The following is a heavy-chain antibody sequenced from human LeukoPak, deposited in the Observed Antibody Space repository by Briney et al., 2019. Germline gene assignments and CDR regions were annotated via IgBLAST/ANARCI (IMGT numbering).Heavy chain of an antibody. D-gene: IGHD1-26*01. Sequence: GGSLRLSCAASGFTFSSYSMNWVRQAPGKGLEWVSYISSSSSTIYYADSVKGRFTISRDNAKNSLYLQMNSLRAEDTAVYCCARDQDSGYYYYGMDVWGQGTTVTVSS. V-gene: IGHV3-48*04. CDR1: GFTFSSYS. J-gene: IGHJ6*02. CDR3: ARDQDSGYYYYGMDV. CDR2: ISSSSSTI.